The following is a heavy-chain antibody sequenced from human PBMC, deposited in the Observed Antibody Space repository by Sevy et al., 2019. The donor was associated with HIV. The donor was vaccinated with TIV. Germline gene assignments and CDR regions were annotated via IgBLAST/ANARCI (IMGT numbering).Heavy chain of an antibody. CDR2: ISYDGSNK. V-gene: IGHV3-30*18. CDR3: AKDASSQWLNYYFDY. D-gene: IGHD6-19*01. CDR1: GLTLSGYG. J-gene: IGHJ4*02. Sequence: GGSLRLSCVASGLTLSGYGMHWVRQAPGNGLEWVAAISYDGSNKYYADSLKGRFTISRDDSKNTLYPQMNNVRPEDTAVYYCAKDASSQWLNYYFDYWGQGTLVTVSS.